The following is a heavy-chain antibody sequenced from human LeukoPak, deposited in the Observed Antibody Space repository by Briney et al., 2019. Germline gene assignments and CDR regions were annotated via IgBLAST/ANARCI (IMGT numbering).Heavy chain of an antibody. D-gene: IGHD2-2*01. J-gene: IGHJ5*02. CDR3: ARGGDIVVVPAATNWFDP. CDR1: GGSISSSNW. V-gene: IGHV4-4*02. Sequence: PSGTLSLTCAVSGGSISSSNWWSWVRQPPGKGLEWIGEIYHSGSTNYNPSLKSRVTISVDKSKNQFSLKLSSVTAADTAVYYCARGGDIVVVPAATNWFDPWGQGTLVTVSS. CDR2: IYHSGST.